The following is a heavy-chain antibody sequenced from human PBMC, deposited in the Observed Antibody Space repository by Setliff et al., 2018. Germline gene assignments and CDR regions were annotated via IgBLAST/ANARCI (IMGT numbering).Heavy chain of an antibody. D-gene: IGHD3-10*01. CDR2: ISTYNGDT. V-gene: IGHV1-18*01. CDR1: GYTFTKYG. Sequence: ASVKVSCKASGYTFTKYGINWVRQAPGQGLEWMGRISTYNGDTNYAQKIQGRVIMTTDTSTNTAHMELRSLSSDDTAMYYCARDKGYYGSGSYDYWGQGTLVTVSS. J-gene: IGHJ4*02. CDR3: ARDKGYYGSGSYDY.